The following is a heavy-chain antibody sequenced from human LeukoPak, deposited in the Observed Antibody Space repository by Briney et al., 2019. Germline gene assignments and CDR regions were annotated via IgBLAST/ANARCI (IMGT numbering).Heavy chain of an antibody. CDR3: ACLTLTGRPRGGGLDFDH. D-gene: IGHD3-9*01. Sequence: GRSLRLSCAASGFTFSTYGMHWVRHPPDKGLEWLAVIWHEETDKYYADYVKGRLTISRDNSKHTLYLQLNSLKPDDTGVYYCACLTLTGRPRGGGLDFDHWGQGTLVTVSS. CDR1: GFTFSTYG. V-gene: IGHV3-33*01. CDR2: IWHEETDK. J-gene: IGHJ4*02.